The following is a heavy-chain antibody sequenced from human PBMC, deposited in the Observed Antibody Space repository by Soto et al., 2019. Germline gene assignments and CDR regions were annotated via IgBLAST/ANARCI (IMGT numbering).Heavy chain of an antibody. D-gene: IGHD2-8*01. V-gene: IGHV4-4*07. J-gene: IGHJ6*02. CDR1: GGSTSRYC. CDR3: ARGEIGNGYGMDV. CDR2: IYTSGST. Sequence: SETLSLTCTVSGGSTSRYCWRWIRQPSGKGLEWFGRIYTSGSTNYSPSLKSRVTMSVDTSKNQLSLKLSSVTAADTAVYYCARGEIGNGYGMDVWGQGTTVTVSS.